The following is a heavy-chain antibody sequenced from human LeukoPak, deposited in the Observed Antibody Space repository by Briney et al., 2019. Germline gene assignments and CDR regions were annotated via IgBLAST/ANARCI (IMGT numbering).Heavy chain of an antibody. Sequence: PSETLSLTCTVSGGSISSYYWSWIRQPPGKGLEWIGYIYYSGSTNYNPSLKSRVTISVDTSKNQFSLKLSSVTAADTAVYYCARYYYDSSGHYYYYYGMDVWGQGTTVTVSS. V-gene: IGHV4-59*08. CDR1: GGSISSYY. CDR2: IYYSGST. J-gene: IGHJ6*02. D-gene: IGHD3-22*01. CDR3: ARYYYDSSGHYYYYYGMDV.